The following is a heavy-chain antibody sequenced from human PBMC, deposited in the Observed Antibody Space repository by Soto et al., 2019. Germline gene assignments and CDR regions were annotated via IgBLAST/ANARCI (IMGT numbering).Heavy chain of an antibody. CDR3: VRVWGNCISTSSAVDY. D-gene: IGHD2-2*01. V-gene: IGHV4-39*07. CDR1: GGSISSSSYY. J-gene: IGHJ4*02. Sequence: PSETLSLTCTVSGGSISSSSYYWGWIRQPPGKGLEWIGSIYYSGYTYYNPSLKSRVTISVDTSKNQFSLKLSSVTAADTAVYYCVRVWGNCISTSSAVDYWGQVTLVSVSS. CDR2: IYYSGYT.